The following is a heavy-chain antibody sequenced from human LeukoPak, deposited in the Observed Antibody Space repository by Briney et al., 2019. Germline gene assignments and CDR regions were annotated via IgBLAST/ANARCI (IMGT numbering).Heavy chain of an antibody. D-gene: IGHD3-22*01. V-gene: IGHV1-2*02. CDR1: GYTFTGYY. J-gene: IGHJ3*02. CDR2: INPNSGGT. Sequence: ASVKASCKASGYTFTGYYMHWVRQAPGQGLEWMGWINPNSGGTNYAQKFQGRVTMTRDTSISTAYMELSRLRSDDTAVYYCARGLAYYYDSSGYPADAFDIWGQGTMVTVSS. CDR3: ARGLAYYYDSSGYPADAFDI.